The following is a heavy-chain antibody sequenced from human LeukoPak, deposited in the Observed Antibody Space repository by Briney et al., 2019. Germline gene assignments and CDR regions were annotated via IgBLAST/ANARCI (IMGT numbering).Heavy chain of an antibody. J-gene: IGHJ4*02. Sequence: GGSLRLSCAASGFTVTSNYMTWVRQAPGKGLEWVATIYSGGYTDYADSAKGRFTISRDNSKNTLYLQMNSLRAEDTAVYYCARRLEYSGSKGVFDYWGQGTLVTVSS. CDR2: IYSGGYT. CDR1: GFTVTSNY. V-gene: IGHV3-66*01. D-gene: IGHD1-26*01. CDR3: ARRLEYSGSKGVFDY.